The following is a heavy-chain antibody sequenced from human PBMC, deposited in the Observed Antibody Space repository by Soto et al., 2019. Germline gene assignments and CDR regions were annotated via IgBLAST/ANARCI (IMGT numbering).Heavy chain of an antibody. D-gene: IGHD3-10*01. J-gene: IGHJ4*02. Sequence: GGSLRLSCAASGFTFSSYAMHWVRQAPGKGLEWVAVISYDGSNKYYADSVKGRFTISRDNTKNTLYLQMNSLRAEDTAVYYCARGKHPLIWFGEPLDYWGQGTLVTVSS. V-gene: IGHV3-30-3*01. CDR1: GFTFSSYA. CDR2: ISYDGSNK. CDR3: ARGKHPLIWFGEPLDY.